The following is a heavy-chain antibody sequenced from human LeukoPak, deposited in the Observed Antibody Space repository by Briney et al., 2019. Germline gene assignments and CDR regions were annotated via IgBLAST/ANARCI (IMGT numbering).Heavy chain of an antibody. V-gene: IGHV1-2*06. CDR3: AREGVKQLVFPTR. Sequence: GASVKVSCKASGYTFTGYYMHWVRQAPGQGLEWMGRINPNSGGTNYAQKFQGRVTMTRDTSISTAYMELSRLRSDDTAVYYCAREGVKQLVFPTRWGQGTLVTVSS. CDR1: GYTFTGYY. CDR2: INPNSGGT. D-gene: IGHD6-6*01. J-gene: IGHJ4*02.